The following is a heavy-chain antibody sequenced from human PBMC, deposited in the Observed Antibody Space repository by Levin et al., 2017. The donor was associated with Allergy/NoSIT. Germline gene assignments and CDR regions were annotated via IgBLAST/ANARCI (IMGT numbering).Heavy chain of an antibody. CDR2: IKQDGSEK. D-gene: IGHD3-22*01. CDR3: ARDFEYYYDSSGYYHWVPPKRDY. Sequence: GESLKISCAASGFTFSSYWMSWVRQAPGKGLEWVANIKQDGSEKYYVDSVKGRFTISRDNAKNSLYLQMNSLRAEDTAVYYCARDFEYYYDSSGYYHWVPPKRDYWGQGTLVTVSS. CDR1: GFTFSSYW. V-gene: IGHV3-7*01. J-gene: IGHJ4*02.